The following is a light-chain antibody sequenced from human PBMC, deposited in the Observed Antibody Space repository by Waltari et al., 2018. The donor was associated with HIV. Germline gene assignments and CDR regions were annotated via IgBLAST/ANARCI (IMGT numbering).Light chain of an antibody. CDR1: SPNIGSHS. CDR3: GTWDSSLSAV. J-gene: IGLJ3*02. CDR2: DNN. V-gene: IGLV1-51*01. Sequence: QSVLTQPPSVSAAPGQTVTISCSGSSPNIGSHSVSWYQQLPGTAPKRLIYDNNQRPAWIPDRFSGSKSGTSATVGITGLQTGDEADYYCGTWDSSLSAVFGGGTKLTVL.